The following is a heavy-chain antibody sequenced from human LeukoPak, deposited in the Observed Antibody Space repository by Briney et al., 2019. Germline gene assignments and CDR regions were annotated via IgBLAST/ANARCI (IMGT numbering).Heavy chain of an antibody. D-gene: IGHD4-23*01. Sequence: GASVKVSCKASGGTFSSYAISWVRQAPGQGLEWMGRIIPILGIANYAQKFQGRVTITADESTSTAYMELSSLRSEDTAVYYCARDWTRDYGGNPFFDYWGQGTLVTVSS. V-gene: IGHV1-69*04. J-gene: IGHJ4*02. CDR2: IIPILGIA. CDR3: ARDWTRDYGGNPFFDY. CDR1: GGTFSSYA.